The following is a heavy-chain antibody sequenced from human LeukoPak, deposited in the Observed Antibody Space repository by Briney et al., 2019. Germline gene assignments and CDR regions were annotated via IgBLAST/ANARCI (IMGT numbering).Heavy chain of an antibody. V-gene: IGHV3-21*01. J-gene: IGHJ4*02. CDR3: ARERFGENDY. CDR1: GFTFSSYS. Sequence: GGSLRLSCAASGFTFSSYSMTWVRQAPGKGLEWVSSISSSSYIYYADSVKGRFTISRDNAKNSLYLQMNSLRAEDTAVYYCARERFGENDYWGQGTLVTVSS. CDR2: ISSSSYI. D-gene: IGHD3-10*01.